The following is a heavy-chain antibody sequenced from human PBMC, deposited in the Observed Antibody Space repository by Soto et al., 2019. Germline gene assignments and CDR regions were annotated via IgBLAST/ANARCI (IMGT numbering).Heavy chain of an antibody. CDR2: IVVVSGST. CDR1: GFDFGSFG. V-gene: IGHV1-58*02. D-gene: IGHD1-26*01. Sequence: QMQLVQSAAEVREPGTSVRVSCRASGFDFGSFGIQFLRQTRGRGLERIGWIVVVSGSTNYARQFQGRVAISRDMSSSTAYLDLYDLKSDDTAVYFCSADHPHMAMGWPVWGQGTTVTVSS. J-gene: IGHJ6*02. CDR3: SADHPHMAMGWPV.